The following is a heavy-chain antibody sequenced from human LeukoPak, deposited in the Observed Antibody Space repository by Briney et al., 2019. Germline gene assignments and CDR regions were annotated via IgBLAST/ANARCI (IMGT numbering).Heavy chain of an antibody. CDR1: GFGITNYG. Sequence: GGSLRLSCASSGFGITNYGIHWVRQAPGKGLEWVAVASYDGINKYYADSVKGRFTISRDNSKNTLYLQMNSLRAEDTAVYYCAKEYSYGSLFDYWGQGTLVTVSS. J-gene: IGHJ4*02. V-gene: IGHV3-30*18. CDR3: AKEYSYGSLFDY. D-gene: IGHD5-18*01. CDR2: ASYDGINK.